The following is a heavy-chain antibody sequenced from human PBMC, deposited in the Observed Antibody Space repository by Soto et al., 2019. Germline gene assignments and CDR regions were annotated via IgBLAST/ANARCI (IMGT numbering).Heavy chain of an antibody. CDR3: ARDKDRLQLGGNYYYIMDV. V-gene: IGHV1-3*01. D-gene: IGHD4-4*01. Sequence: ASVKVSCKASGYTFTNYAMHWVRQAPGQRLEWMGWINAGNGNTKYSQKFQGRVTITRDTSASTAYMELSSLRSEDTAVYYCARDKDRLQLGGNYYYIMDVWGQGTTVT. CDR2: INAGNGNT. J-gene: IGHJ6*02. CDR1: GYTFTNYA.